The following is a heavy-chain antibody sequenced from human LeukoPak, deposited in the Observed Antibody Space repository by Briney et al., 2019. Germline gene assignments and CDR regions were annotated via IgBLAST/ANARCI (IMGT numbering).Heavy chain of an antibody. CDR3: ARSEYYYDSSGPFLDY. Sequence: GGSLRLSCAASGFTFSSYAMHWVRQAPGKGLEWVAVISYDGSNKYYADSVKGRFTISRDNSKNTLYLQMNSLRAEDTAVYYCARSEYYYDSSGPFLDYXXXXTXVTVSS. CDR2: ISYDGSNK. CDR1: GFTFSSYA. J-gene: IGHJ4*01. V-gene: IGHV3-30-3*01. D-gene: IGHD3-22*01.